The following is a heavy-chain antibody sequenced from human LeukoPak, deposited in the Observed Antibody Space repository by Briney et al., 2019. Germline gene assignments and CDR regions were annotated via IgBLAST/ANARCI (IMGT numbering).Heavy chain of an antibody. CDR1: GFTFSGSA. CDR2: IRSKANSYAT. D-gene: IGHD1-26*01. J-gene: IGHJ6*02. CDR3: TSSWELLRSYYYGMDV. V-gene: IGHV3-73*01. Sequence: PGGSLKLSCAASGFTFSGSAMHWVRQASGKGLEWVGRIRSKANSYATAYAASVKGRFTISRDDSKNTAYLQMNSLKTEDTAVYYCTSSWELLRSYYYGMDVWGQGTTVTASS.